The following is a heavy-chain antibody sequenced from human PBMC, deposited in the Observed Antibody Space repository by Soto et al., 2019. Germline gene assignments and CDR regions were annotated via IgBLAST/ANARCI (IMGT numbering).Heavy chain of an antibody. Sequence: XSVKVSCNASVYTFTSYGISWVRQAPGQGLEWMGWISAYNGNTNYAQKLQGRVTITRDRSVSTAYMELSNLRSDDTAMYYCARSPFAGSDAFDIWGQGTMATVS. J-gene: IGHJ3*02. CDR3: ARSPFAGSDAFDI. V-gene: IGHV1-18*04. D-gene: IGHD1-1*01. CDR2: ISAYNGNT. CDR1: VYTFTSYG.